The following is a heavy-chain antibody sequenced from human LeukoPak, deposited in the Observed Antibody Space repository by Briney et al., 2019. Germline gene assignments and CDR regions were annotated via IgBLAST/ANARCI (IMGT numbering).Heavy chain of an antibody. Sequence: GRSLRLSYAASGFTFSSYAMHWVRQAPGKGLEWVAVISYDGSNKYYADSVKGRFTISRDNSKNTLYLQMNSLRAEDTAVYYCARDMGLGYCSSTSCYPFDYWGQGTLVTVSS. J-gene: IGHJ4*02. D-gene: IGHD2-2*01. CDR1: GFTFSSYA. V-gene: IGHV3-30*01. CDR2: ISYDGSNK. CDR3: ARDMGLGYCSSTSCYPFDY.